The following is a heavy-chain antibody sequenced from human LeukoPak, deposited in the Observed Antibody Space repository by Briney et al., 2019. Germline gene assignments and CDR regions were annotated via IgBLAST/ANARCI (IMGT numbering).Heavy chain of an antibody. CDR3: AKGPNRSFDY. V-gene: IGHV3-23*01. CDR1: GFTFSTYA. J-gene: IGHJ4*02. Sequence: PGGSLRLSRVASGFTFSTYAMSWVRRAPGQGLEWVSVISGSGVTTYYADSVKGRFTISRDNSKNTLYLQMNSLRAEDTAVYYCAKGPNRSFDYWGQGTLVTVSS. CDR2: ISGSGVTT.